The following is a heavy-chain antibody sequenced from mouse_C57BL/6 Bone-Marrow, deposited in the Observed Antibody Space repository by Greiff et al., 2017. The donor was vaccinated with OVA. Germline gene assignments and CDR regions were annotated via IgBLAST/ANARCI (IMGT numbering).Heavy chain of an antibody. J-gene: IGHJ4*01. D-gene: IGHD1-1*01. CDR1: DSEVFPIAY. Sequence: VKLQESGSELRSPGSSVKLSCKDFDSEVFPIAYMSWVRQKPGHGFEWIGGILPSIGRTIYGEKFEDKATLDADTLSNTAYLELNSLTSEDSAIYYCARLPTVVATDAMDYWGQGTSVTVSS. V-gene: IGHV15-2*01. CDR2: ILPSIGRT. CDR3: ARLPTVVATDAMDY.